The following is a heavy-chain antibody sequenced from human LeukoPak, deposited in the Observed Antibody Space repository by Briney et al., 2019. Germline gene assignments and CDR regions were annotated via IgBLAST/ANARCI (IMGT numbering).Heavy chain of an antibody. V-gene: IGHV3-23*01. D-gene: IGHD6-13*01. CDR3: AKRGYDSSTWHGLDY. J-gene: IGHJ4*02. CDR2: IGGSGSVT. Sequence: GGSLRLSCVASGYAFSRYAKKWVRRARGKGGEWVSDIGGSGSVTYYADSEKGRYTISRDNSKNTLSLNMNSVKGEDTALYYCAKRGYDSSTWHGLDYWGQGTLVAVSS. CDR1: GYAFSRYA.